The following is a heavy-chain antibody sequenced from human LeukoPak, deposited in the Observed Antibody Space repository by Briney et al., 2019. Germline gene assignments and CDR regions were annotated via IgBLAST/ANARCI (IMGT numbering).Heavy chain of an antibody. CDR1: GFTFSSYA. CDR3: AKDGYGDYVYYFDY. D-gene: IGHD4-17*01. V-gene: IGHV3-23*01. J-gene: IGHJ4*02. CDR2: ISGSGGST. Sequence: GGSLRLSWAASGFTFSSYAMSWVRQAPGKGLEWVSAISGSGGSTYYADSVKGRFTISRDNSKNTLYLQMNSLRAEDTAVYYCAKDGYGDYVYYFDYWGKGTLVTVSS.